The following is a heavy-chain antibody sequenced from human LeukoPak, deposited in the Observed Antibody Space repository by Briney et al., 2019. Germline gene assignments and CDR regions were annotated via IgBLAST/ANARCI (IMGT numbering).Heavy chain of an antibody. J-gene: IGHJ5*02. V-gene: IGHV3-30*03. Sequence: GGSLRLSCAASGFTFSSYGMHWVRQAPGKGLEWVAVISYDGSNKYYADSVKGRFTISRDNSKNTLYLQMNSLRAEDTAVYYCARDAYGSGSPPAAHNWFDPWGQGTLVTVSS. CDR2: ISYDGSNK. D-gene: IGHD3-10*01. CDR1: GFTFSSYG. CDR3: ARDAYGSGSPPAAHNWFDP.